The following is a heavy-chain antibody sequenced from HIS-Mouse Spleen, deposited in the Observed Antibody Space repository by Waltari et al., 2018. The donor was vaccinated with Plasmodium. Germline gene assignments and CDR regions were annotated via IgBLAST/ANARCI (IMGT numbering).Heavy chain of an antibody. V-gene: IGHV1-2*02. D-gene: IGHD6-13*01. CDR1: GYTFTGYY. Sequence: QVQLVQSGAEVKKPGASVKVSCKASGYTFTGYYMHWVRQAPGQGLEWMGWINPNSGGTNYAQKFKGRVTMTRDTSISTAYRELSRLRSDDTAVYYCARVLGYKAAAGTFVEYFQHWGQGTLVTVSS. J-gene: IGHJ1*01. CDR3: ARVLGYKAAAGTFVEYFQH. CDR2: INPNSGGT.